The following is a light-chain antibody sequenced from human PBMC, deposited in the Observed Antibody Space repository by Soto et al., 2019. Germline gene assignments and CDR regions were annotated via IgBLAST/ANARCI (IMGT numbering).Light chain of an antibody. J-gene: IGLJ3*02. CDR3: LLFYGDAWV. Sequence: CASNTGAVTSGYYPNWFQQKAGQAPRVLIYSTSNKHSWTPARFSGSLLGGKAALTLSGVQPEDEAEYYCLLFYGDAWVFGGGTKLTVL. V-gene: IGLV7-43*01. CDR1: TGAVTSGYY. CDR2: STS.